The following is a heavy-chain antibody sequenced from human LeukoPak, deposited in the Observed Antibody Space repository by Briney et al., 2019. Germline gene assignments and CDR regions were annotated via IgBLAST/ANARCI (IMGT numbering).Heavy chain of an antibody. D-gene: IGHD6-6*01. CDR1: GFTFVDYG. CDR2: VNWNSGST. V-gene: IGHV3-9*01. J-gene: IGHJ6*03. CDR3: TKDAGVGSSSPSFYFYMDA. Sequence: GRSLRLSCAASGFTFVDYGMHWVRQAPGKGLERVSSVNWNSGSTAYADSVKGRFTLSRDNAKKSVYLQMDSLRPDDTALYYCTKDAGVGSSSPSFYFYMDAWGKGTTITVSS.